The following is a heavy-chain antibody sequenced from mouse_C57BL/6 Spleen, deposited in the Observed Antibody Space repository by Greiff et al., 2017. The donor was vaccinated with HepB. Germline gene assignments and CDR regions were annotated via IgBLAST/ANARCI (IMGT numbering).Heavy chain of an antibody. J-gene: IGHJ3*01. CDR3: ARQVYYDYEGWFAY. CDR1: GFTFSDYY. CDR2: ISNGGGST. Sequence: EVHLVESGGGLVQPGGSLKLSCAASGFTFSDYYMYWVRQTPEKRLEWVAYISNGGGSTYYPDTVKGRFTISRDNAKNTLYLQMSRLKSEDTAMYYCARQVYYDYEGWFAYWGQGTLVTVSA. D-gene: IGHD2-4*01. V-gene: IGHV5-12*01.